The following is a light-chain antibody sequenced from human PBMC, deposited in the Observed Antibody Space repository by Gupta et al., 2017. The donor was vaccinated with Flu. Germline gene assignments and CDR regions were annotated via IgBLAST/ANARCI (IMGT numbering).Light chain of an antibody. CDR1: SLRNSD. CDR3: NSRDSTDNNQVV. Sequence: SSALPQDPAVSVSFGQTVRITCQGDSLRNSDARWYQQKPGQAPGLVIYAKNIRPAGIPDRVSGSSSGNTATLTITGAQAEDEADFYCNSRDSTDNNQVVFGGGTKLTVL. CDR2: AKN. V-gene: IGLV3-19*01. J-gene: IGLJ2*01.